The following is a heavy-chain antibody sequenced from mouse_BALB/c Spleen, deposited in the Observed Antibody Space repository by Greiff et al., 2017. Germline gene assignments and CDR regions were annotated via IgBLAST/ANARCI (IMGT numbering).Heavy chain of an antibody. CDR1: GFSLTSYD. CDR2: IWTGGGT. CDR3: VRDEDYKFAY. Sequence: VHLVESGPGLVAPSQSLSITCTVSGFSLTSYDISWIRQPPGKGLEWLGVIWTGGGTNYNSAFMSRLSISKDNSKSQVFLKMNSLQTDDTAIYYCVRDEDYKFAYWGQGTLVTVSA. D-gene: IGHD2-4*01. J-gene: IGHJ3*01. V-gene: IGHV2-9-2*01.